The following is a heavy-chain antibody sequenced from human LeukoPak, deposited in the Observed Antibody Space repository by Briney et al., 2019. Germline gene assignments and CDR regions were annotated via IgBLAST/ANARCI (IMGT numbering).Heavy chain of an antibody. J-gene: IGHJ5*02. CDR2: MNPSSGNT. Sequence: ASVKVSCKASGYTFTSYDINWVRQATGQGLEWLGWMNPSSGNTGYAQKFQGRVTMTRDTSISTAYMELSSLTAEDTAVYYCVRDGKFCSSTNCYVRESHWYDPWGQGTPVIVSS. D-gene: IGHD2-2*01. V-gene: IGHV1-8*01. CDR1: GYTFTSYD. CDR3: VRDGKFCSSTNCYVRESHWYDP.